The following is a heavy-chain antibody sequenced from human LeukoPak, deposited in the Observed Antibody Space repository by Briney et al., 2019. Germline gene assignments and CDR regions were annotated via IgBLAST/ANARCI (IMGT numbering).Heavy chain of an antibody. Sequence: PGGSLRLSCAASGFTFSSHAMSWVRQAPGKGLEWVSAISGSGGSTYYADSVKGRFTISRDNSKNTLYLQMNSLRAEDTAVYYCAKASRSVAATPSGYWGQGTLVTVSS. CDR1: GFTFSSHA. CDR3: AKASRSVAATPSGY. V-gene: IGHV3-23*01. CDR2: ISGSGGST. D-gene: IGHD6-19*01. J-gene: IGHJ4*02.